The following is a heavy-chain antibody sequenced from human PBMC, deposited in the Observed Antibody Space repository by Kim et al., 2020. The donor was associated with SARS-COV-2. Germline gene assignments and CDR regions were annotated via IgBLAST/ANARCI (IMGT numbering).Heavy chain of an antibody. J-gene: IGHJ1*01. CDR3: ARDHPAHFIAVPGSVGD. Sequence: SVKVSCKASGGTFTSYGVSWVRQAPGQGLEWMGRIIPLLGVSHYAQKFQGRVTISAHRSTGTAYLEITSLRSEDTAVYYCARDHPAHFIAVPGSVGDWG. CDR1: GGTFTSYG. D-gene: IGHD6-13*01. CDR2: IIPLLGVS. V-gene: IGHV1-69*04.